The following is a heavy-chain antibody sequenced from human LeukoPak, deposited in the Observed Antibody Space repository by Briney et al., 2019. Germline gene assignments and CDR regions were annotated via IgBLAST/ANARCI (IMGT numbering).Heavy chain of an antibody. CDR3: ASSPTLVVPAARFDY. J-gene: IGHJ4*02. D-gene: IGHD2-2*01. V-gene: IGHV1-69*01. Sequence: SVKVSCKASGGTFSSYAISWVRQAPGQGLEWMGVIIPIFGTANYAQKFQGRVTITADESTSTAYMELSSLRSEDTAVYYCASSPTLVVPAARFDYWGQGTLVTVSS. CDR1: GGTFSSYA. CDR2: IIPIFGTA.